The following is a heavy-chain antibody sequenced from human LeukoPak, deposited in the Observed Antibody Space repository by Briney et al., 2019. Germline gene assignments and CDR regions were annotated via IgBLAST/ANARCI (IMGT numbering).Heavy chain of an antibody. CDR1: GGTFSSYA. V-gene: IGHV1-69*13. CDR3: ASLGIPEAFFDF. Sequence: ASVKVSCKASGGTFSSYAISWVRQAPGQGLEWMGGIIPIFGTANYAQKFQCRVTITADESTSTAYMELSSLRSEDTAVCYRASLGIPEAFFDFWGEGTLVSVSS. D-gene: IGHD1-14*01. J-gene: IGHJ4*02. CDR2: IIPIFGTA.